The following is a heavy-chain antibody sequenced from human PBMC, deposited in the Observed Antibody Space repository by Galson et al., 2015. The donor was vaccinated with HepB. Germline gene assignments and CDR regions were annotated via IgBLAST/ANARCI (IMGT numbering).Heavy chain of an antibody. Sequence: SLRLSCAASGFTFSSYWMHWVRQAPGKGLVWVSRINSDGSSSSYADYVKGRFTISRDNDKNTLYLQMNRLSAEDPAVYYGAMSPGGAFDIWGQGTMVTGSS. V-gene: IGHV3-74*01. CDR2: INSDGSSS. CDR1: GFTFSSYW. D-gene: IGHD3-10*01. J-gene: IGHJ3*02. CDR3: AMSPGGAFDI.